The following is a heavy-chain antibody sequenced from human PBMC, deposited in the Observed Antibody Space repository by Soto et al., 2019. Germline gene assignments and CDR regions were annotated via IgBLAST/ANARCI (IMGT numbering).Heavy chain of an antibody. CDR2: IVPIFGA. D-gene: IGHD3-22*01. J-gene: IGHJ6*02. Sequence: QVQLVQSGAEVKKPGSSVKVSCKSSGGTFSNYGFSWVRQAPGQGLECMGVIVPIFGAEHPQKFQGRVTITADESTNTVLLAMRGLRSEEPAVNYCARGGSDYEGSGSYQGHVWGQGTTVTVSS. CDR1: GGTFSNYG. CDR3: ARGGSDYEGSGSYQGHV. V-gene: IGHV1-69*12.